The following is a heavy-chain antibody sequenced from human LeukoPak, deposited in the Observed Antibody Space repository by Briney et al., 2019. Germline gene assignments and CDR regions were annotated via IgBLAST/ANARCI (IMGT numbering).Heavy chain of an antibody. CDR2: INHSGST. V-gene: IGHV4-34*01. J-gene: IGHJ4*02. Sequence: SETLSLTCAVYGGSFSGYYWSWIRQPPGKGLEWIGEINHSGSTNYNPSLKSRVTVSVDTSKNQFSLKLSSVTAADTAVYYCARGGGWPPFDYWGQGTLVTVSS. CDR3: ARGGGWPPFDY. CDR1: GGSFSGYY. D-gene: IGHD2-15*01.